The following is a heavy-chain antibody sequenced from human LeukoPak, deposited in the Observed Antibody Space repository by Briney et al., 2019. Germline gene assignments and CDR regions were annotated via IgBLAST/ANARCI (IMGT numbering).Heavy chain of an antibody. V-gene: IGHV1-69*04. CDR2: IIPILGIA. D-gene: IGHD3-3*01. CDR1: GGTFSSYA. Sequence: ASVKVSCKASGGTFSSYAISWVRQAPGQGLEWMGRIIPILGIANYAQKFQGRVTITADKSTSTAYMELSSLRSDDTAVYYCARWGSYDFWSGYYGWFDPWGQRTLVTVSS. J-gene: IGHJ5*02. CDR3: ARWGSYDFWSGYYGWFDP.